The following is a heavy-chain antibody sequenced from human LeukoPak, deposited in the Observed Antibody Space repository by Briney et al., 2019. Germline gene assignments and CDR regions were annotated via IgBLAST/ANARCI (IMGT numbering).Heavy chain of an antibody. D-gene: IGHD3-10*01. CDR3: ARDMYYYGSGSPGFYMDV. V-gene: IGHV1-2*02. Sequence: GASVKVSCKASGYTFTGYYMHWVRQAPGQGLEWMGWINPNSGGTNYAQKFQGRVTMTRDTSISTAYMELSRLRSDDTAVYYCARDMYYYGSGSPGFYMDVWGKGTTVTVSS. CDR2: INPNSGGT. CDR1: GYTFTGYY. J-gene: IGHJ6*03.